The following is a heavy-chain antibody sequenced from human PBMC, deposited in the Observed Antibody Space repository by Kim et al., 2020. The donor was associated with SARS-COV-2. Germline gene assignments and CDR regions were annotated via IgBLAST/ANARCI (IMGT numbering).Heavy chain of an antibody. V-gene: IGHV3-30*01. CDR3: ARVWVIPANPDY. J-gene: IGHJ4*02. CDR2: ISFDGTNK. D-gene: IGHD2-21*01. Sequence: GGSLRLSCAASGFSFGDYTLHWVRQSPGKGLEWVAAISFDGTNKYYADSVKGRLTISRDNSKNLLFLEMNSLRPEDTALYFCARVWVIPANPDYWGQGTLVTVSS. CDR1: GFSFGDYT.